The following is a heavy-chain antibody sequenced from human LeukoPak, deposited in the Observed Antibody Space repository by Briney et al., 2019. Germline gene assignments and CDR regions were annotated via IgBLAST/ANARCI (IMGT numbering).Heavy chain of an antibody. CDR2: ISDSSTFI. D-gene: IGHD5-12*01. CDR3: ARDCHDRLGLRGYSGYDFEYSYMDV. V-gene: IGHV3-21*01. J-gene: IGHJ6*03. CDR1: GFTFSHYN. Sequence: PGGSLRLSCEASGFTFSHYNMNWVRQAPGKGLEWVASISDSSTFIYYAESLKGRFTISRDNAKNSLYLQMNSLRAEDTAVYYCARDCHDRLGLRGYSGYDFEYSYMDVWGKGTTVTVSS.